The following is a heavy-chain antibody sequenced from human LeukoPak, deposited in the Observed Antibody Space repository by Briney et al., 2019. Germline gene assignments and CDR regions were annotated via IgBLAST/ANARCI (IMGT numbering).Heavy chain of an antibody. D-gene: IGHD1-26*01. CDR2: VSSSGSTI. Sequence: QAGGSLRLSCAASGFTFSSYEMNWGRQAPGKGLEWVSYVSSSGSTIYYADSVKGRFTISRDNAKNSLYLQMNRLRAEDTAVYYCARDEVGATTEFDYWGQGTLVTVSP. V-gene: IGHV3-48*03. CDR3: ARDEVGATTEFDY. J-gene: IGHJ4*02. CDR1: GFTFSSYE.